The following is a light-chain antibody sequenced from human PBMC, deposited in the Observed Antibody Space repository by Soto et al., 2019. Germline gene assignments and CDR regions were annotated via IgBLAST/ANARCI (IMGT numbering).Light chain of an antibody. CDR3: QYYGNSPLT. V-gene: IGKV3-20*01. J-gene: IGKJ1*01. CDR2: GAS. CDR1: QSVSNNY. Sequence: EIVFTQSPGTLSLSPGERATLSCRASQSVSNNYLAWYQQKPGQAPRLLIYGASNRATGIPDRFSGGGSGTDFTLTITRLEPEDFAVYYCQYYGNSPLTFGQGTKVDIK.